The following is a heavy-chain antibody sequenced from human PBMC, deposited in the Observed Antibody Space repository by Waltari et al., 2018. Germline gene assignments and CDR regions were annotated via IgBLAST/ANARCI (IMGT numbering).Heavy chain of an antibody. Sequence: EEQLVESGGDLIQPGASLRVTCAVSGLPFSRYWMKWVRQAPVKGLLWVARINGDGSDTSYADSVRGRFTISRDNARNTVFLQMKSLRAEDTAVYYCARVARKTYSSPVPGRDYYYGMDVWGLGTTVTVSS. CDR1: GLPFSRYW. CDR3: ARVARKTYSSPVPGRDYYYGMDV. CDR2: INGDGSDT. V-gene: IGHV3-74*01. J-gene: IGHJ6*02. D-gene: IGHD3-22*01.